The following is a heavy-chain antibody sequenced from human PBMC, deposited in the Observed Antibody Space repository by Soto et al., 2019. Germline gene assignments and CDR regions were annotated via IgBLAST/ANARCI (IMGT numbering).Heavy chain of an antibody. CDR2: IDPSDSYT. V-gene: IGHV5-10-1*01. CDR3: ARNLASGSSSDY. D-gene: IGHD1-26*01. J-gene: IGHJ4*02. CDR1: GYSFTSYW. Sequence: GESLKISCKGSGYSFTSYWISWVRQIPGKGLEWMGRIDPSDSYTNYSPSFQGHVTISADKSISTAYLQWSSLKASDTAMYYCARNLASGSSSDYWGQGTLVTVSS.